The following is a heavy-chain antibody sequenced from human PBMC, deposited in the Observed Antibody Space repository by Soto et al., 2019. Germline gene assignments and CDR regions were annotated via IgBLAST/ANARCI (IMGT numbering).Heavy chain of an antibody. Sequence: LRLSCVASGFIFSEYAMHWARQAPGKGLEWVALISPAGTNQYYADSAKGRFTISRDNSQNTLYLQMNSLRPEDTGLYYCARENSRISPRLFQHWGHGTLVTVYS. D-gene: IGHD6-6*01. J-gene: IGHJ1*01. V-gene: IGHV3-30-3*01. CDR2: ISPAGTNQ. CDR3: ARENSRISPRLFQH. CDR1: GFIFSEYA.